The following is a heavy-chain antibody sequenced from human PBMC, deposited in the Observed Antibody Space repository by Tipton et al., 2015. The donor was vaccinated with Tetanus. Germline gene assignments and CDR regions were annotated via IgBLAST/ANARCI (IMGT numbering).Heavy chain of an antibody. V-gene: IGHV1-69*01. CDR1: GGTFSSYA. CDR2: IIPIFGTA. Sequence: QSGPEVKKPGSSVKVSCKASGGTFSSYAISWVRQAPGQGLEWMGGIIPIFGTANYAQKFQGRVTITADESTSTAYMELSSLRSEATAVYYCARDSKWEPAGGDWGQGTLVTVSS. D-gene: IGHD1-26*01. CDR3: ARDSKWEPAGGD. J-gene: IGHJ4*02.